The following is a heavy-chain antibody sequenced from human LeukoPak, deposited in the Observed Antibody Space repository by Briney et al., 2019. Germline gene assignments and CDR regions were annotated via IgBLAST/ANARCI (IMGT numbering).Heavy chain of an antibody. V-gene: IGHV3-66*01. CDR2: VYSGGFT. CDR3: ARSITAHYYYYMDV. J-gene: IGHJ6*03. Sequence: GGSLRLSCAASEFTVSNNYMSWVRQAPGKGLEWVSVVYSGGFTFYADSVKGRFTISRDKSKNTLYLQMNSLRAEDTAVYYCARSITAHYYYYMDVWGKGATVTISS. D-gene: IGHD3-10*01. CDR1: EFTVSNNY.